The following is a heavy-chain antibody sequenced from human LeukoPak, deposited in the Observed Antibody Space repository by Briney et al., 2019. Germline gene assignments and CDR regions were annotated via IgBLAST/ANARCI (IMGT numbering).Heavy chain of an antibody. J-gene: IGHJ3*02. CDR1: GFTFDDYA. Sequence: GRSLRLSCAASGFTFDDYAMHWVRQAPGKGLEWVSGISWNSGSIGYADSVKGRFTISRDNAKNSLYLQMNSLRAEDTALYYCAKDITGGATTGAFDIWGQGTMVTVSS. V-gene: IGHV3-9*01. CDR2: ISWNSGSI. D-gene: IGHD1-26*01. CDR3: AKDITGGATTGAFDI.